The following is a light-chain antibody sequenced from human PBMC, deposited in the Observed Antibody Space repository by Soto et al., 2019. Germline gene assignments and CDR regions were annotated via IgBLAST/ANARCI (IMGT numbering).Light chain of an antibody. J-gene: IGKJ4*01. Sequence: EIVLTQSPGTLSLSPGEGATLSCRASQSINSNYLAWYQQKPGQAPRLLIYGASSRASGIPDRFSGSGSGTDFTLTISRLEPEDFAVFYCQQYGDSPLTFGGGTKVEIK. CDR3: QQYGDSPLT. CDR2: GAS. CDR1: QSINSNY. V-gene: IGKV3-20*01.